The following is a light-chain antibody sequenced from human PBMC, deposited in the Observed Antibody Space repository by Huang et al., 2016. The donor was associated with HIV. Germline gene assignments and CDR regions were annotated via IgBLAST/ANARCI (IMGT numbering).Light chain of an antibody. CDR2: AAS. CDR1: QTISSN. CDR3: QQSYNTLLT. V-gene: IGKV1-39*01. J-gene: IGKJ3*01. Sequence: DIQMTQSPSSLSASVGDRVTITCRASQTISSNLNWYQQKPGKAPNLLIYAASSLQGGVPSRFSGSGSGTHFTLTISSLQSEDFATYFCQQSYNTLLTFGPGTKVDIK.